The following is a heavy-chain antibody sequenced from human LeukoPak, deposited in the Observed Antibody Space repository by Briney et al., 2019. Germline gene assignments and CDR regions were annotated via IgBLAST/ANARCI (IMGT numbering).Heavy chain of an antibody. CDR1: GGSTNNYY. J-gene: IGHJ4*02. Sequence: SETLSLTCAVSGGSTNNYYWGWIRQPPGKGLEWIGYIYYSGSTNYNPSLKSRVTISVDTSKNEFSLKLSSVTAADTAVYYCARTRIQLWSSPLDYWGQGTLVTVSS. CDR2: IYYSGST. CDR3: ARTRIQLWSSPLDY. D-gene: IGHD5-18*01. V-gene: IGHV4-59*12.